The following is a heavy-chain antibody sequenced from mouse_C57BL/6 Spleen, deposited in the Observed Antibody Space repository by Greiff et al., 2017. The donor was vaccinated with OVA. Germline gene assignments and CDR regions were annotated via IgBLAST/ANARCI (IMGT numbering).Heavy chain of an antibody. CDR2: IDPSDSYT. V-gene: IGHV1-69*01. D-gene: IGHD3-3*01. CDR3: ARPGRDYAMDY. Sequence: VKLQQPGAELVMPGASVKLSCKASGYTFTSYWMHWVKQRPGQGLEWIGEIDPSDSYTNYNQKFKGKSTLTVDKSSSTAYMQLSSLTSEDSAVYYCARPGRDYAMDYWGQGTSVTVSS. J-gene: IGHJ4*01. CDR1: GYTFTSYW.